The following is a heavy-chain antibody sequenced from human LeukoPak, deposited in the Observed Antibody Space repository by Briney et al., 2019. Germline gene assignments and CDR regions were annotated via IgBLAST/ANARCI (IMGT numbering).Heavy chain of an antibody. CDR2: ISSSSSSI. V-gene: IGHV3-21*04. J-gene: IGHJ4*02. CDR1: GFTSSSYS. CDR3: AKAVQWELLGFFDS. Sequence: GGSLRLSCAASGFTSSSYSMNWVRQAPGKGLEWVSSISSSSSSIYYADSVKGRFTISRDNAKNSLYLQMNSLRVEDMALYYCAKAVQWELLGFFDSWGQGTLVTVSS. D-gene: IGHD1-26*01.